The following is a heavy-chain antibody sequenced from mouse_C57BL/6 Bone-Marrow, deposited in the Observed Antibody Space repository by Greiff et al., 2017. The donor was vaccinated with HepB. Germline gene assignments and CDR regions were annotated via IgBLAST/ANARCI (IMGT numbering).Heavy chain of an antibody. D-gene: IGHD6-1*01. CDR1: GYSFTSYY. Sequence: VQLQQSGPELVKPGASVKISCKASGYSFTSYYIHWVKQRPGQGLEWIGWIYPGSGNTKYNEKFKGKATLTADTSSSTAYMQLSSLTSEDSAVYYCARPLPSYYAIDYWGQGTSVTVSS. J-gene: IGHJ4*01. CDR3: ARPLPSYYAIDY. CDR2: IYPGSGNT. V-gene: IGHV1-66*01.